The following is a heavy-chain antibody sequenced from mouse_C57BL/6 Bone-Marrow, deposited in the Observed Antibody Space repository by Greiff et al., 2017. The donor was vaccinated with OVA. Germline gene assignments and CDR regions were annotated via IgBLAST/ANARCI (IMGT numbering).Heavy chain of an antibody. CDR1: GYTFTSYW. D-gene: IGHD1-1*01. V-gene: IGHV1-61*01. J-gene: IGHJ3*01. CDR3: ARSTGSSSSIAY. Sequence: QVQLQQPGAELVRPGSSVKLSCKASGYTFTSYWMEWVKQRPGQGLEWIGNIYPSDSATHYNQKFKDKATLTVDKSSHTAYMQLIILTTEDSAFYYFARSTGSSSSIAYWGQGTLVTVS. CDR2: IYPSDSAT.